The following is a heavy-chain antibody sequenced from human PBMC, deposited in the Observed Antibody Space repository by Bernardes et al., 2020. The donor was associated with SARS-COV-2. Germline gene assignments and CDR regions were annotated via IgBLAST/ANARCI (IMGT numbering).Heavy chain of an antibody. J-gene: IGHJ4*02. CDR3: AREVKALKPNLDY. Sequence: SLRLSCAASGFTFSSYGMHWVRQAPGKGLEWVAVIWYDGSNKYYADSVKGRFTISRDNSKNTLYLQMNSLRAEDTAVYYCAREVKALKPNLDYWGQGTLVTVSS. CDR1: GFTFSSYG. CDR2: IWYDGSNK. D-gene: IGHD2-21*01. V-gene: IGHV3-33*01.